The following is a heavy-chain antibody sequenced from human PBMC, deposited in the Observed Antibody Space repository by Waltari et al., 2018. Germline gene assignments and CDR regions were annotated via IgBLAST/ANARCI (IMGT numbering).Heavy chain of an antibody. Sequence: QLVQSGAEVRKPGASVTVSCKASGFTFPTYGIHWVRQAPGQGLEWMGWISGSTGNTNYAQRLQGRVTMTTDTSTSTAYMALRSLTPDDTAVYYCARGTDPYGSGSYYDHWGQGTLVTVSS. CDR1: GFTFPTYG. J-gene: IGHJ4*02. D-gene: IGHD3-10*01. CDR3: ARGTDPYGSGSYYDH. V-gene: IGHV1-18*01. CDR2: ISGSTGNT.